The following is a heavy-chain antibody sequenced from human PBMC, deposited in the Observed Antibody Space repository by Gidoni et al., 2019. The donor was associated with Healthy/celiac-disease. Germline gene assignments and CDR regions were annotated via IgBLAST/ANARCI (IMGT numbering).Heavy chain of an antibody. J-gene: IGHJ4*02. CDR3: TTERYDYVWGSYGVFDY. CDR1: GFTFSNAW. D-gene: IGHD3-16*01. CDR2: IKSKTDGGTT. Sequence: EVQLVESGGGLVKPGGSLRLSCAASGFTFSNAWIIWVRQAPGQGLEWVGRIKSKTDGGTTDYAAPVKGRFTISRDDSKNTLYLQMNSLKTEDTAVYYCTTERYDYVWGSYGVFDYWGQGTLVTVSS. V-gene: IGHV3-15*01.